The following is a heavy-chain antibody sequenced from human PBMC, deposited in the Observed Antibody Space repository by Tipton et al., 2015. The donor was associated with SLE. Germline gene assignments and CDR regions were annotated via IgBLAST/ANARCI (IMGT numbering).Heavy chain of an antibody. D-gene: IGHD1-7*01. CDR3: AREASITGTTIL. CDR2: IYYSGDS. J-gene: IGHJ4*02. CDR1: GGSIRIDHYY. Sequence: TLSLTCTVSGGSIRIDHYYWGWIRLPPGRGPEWLGSIYYSGDSHYNPSLKSRVTISVDTSRNQFSLKLSSVTAADTAVYFCAREASITGTTILWGQGTLVTVSS. V-gene: IGHV4-39*07.